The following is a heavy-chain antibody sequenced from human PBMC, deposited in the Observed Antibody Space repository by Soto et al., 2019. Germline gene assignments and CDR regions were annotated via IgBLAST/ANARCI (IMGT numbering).Heavy chain of an antibody. J-gene: IGHJ6*02. D-gene: IGHD1-26*01. CDR2: IIPIFGTA. Sequence: GASVKVSCKASGGTFSSYSISWVLQAPGQGLEWMGGIIPIFGTANYAQKFQGRVTITADESTSTAYMELSSLRSEDTAVYYCARGGTTYPGGMDVWGQGTTVTVSS. CDR1: GGTFSSYS. CDR3: ARGGTTYPGGMDV. V-gene: IGHV1-69*13.